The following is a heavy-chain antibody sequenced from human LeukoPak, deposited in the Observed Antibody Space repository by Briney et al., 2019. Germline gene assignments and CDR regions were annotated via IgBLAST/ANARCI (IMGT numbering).Heavy chain of an antibody. CDR1: GFTFSNYA. D-gene: IGHD2-2*02. V-gene: IGHV3-23*01. CDR3: AKSGCSSTSCYSILSGWLDP. Sequence: GGSLRLSCAASGFTFSNYALNWVRQAPGQGLEWVSGISNSGGTTYYADSAKGRFTISRDNSKNTLYLQMNSLRAEDTAVYYCAKSGCSSTSCYSILSGWLDPWGQGTLVTVSS. CDR2: ISNSGGTT. J-gene: IGHJ5*02.